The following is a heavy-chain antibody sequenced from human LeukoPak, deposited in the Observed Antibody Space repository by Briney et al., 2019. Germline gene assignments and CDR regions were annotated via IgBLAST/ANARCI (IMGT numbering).Heavy chain of an antibody. CDR2: FDPEDGET. CDR3: ARDGRGSRSSWFDP. D-gene: IGHD3-10*01. V-gene: IGHV1-24*01. CDR1: GYTLTELS. J-gene: IGHJ5*02. Sequence: ASVKVSCKVSGYTLTELSMHWVRQAPGKGLEWMGGFDPEDGETIYAQKFQGRVFITRDTSINTAYMELSSLGSDDTAVYYCARDGRGSRSSWFDPWGQGTLVIVSS.